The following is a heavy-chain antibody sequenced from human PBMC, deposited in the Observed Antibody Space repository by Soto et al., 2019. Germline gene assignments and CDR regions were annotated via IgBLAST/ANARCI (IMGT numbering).Heavy chain of an antibody. D-gene: IGHD6-13*01. CDR3: AKDWAAAGTGNFQH. CDR2: ISGSGGST. J-gene: IGHJ1*01. Sequence: PGGSLRLSCAASGFTFRSYAMSWVRQAPGKGLEWVSAISGSGGSTYYADSVKGRFTISRDNSKNTLYLQMNSLRAEDTAVYYCAKDWAAAGTGNFQHWGQGTLVTVSS. V-gene: IGHV3-23*01. CDR1: GFTFRSYA.